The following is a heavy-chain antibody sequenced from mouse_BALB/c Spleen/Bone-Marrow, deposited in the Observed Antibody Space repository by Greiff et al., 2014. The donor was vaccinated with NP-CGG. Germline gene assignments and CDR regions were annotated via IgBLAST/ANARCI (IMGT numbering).Heavy chain of an antibody. Sequence: EVKLVESGAELVKPGASVKLSCTASGFNIKDTYMHWVKQRPEQGLEWIGRIYPANGDTKYDPKFQGKATITADTSSNTAYLQLSSLTSEDTAVYYCARNGNGLMDYWGQGTSVTVSS. D-gene: IGHD2-1*01. CDR2: IYPANGDT. CDR1: GFNIKDTY. CDR3: ARNGNGLMDY. J-gene: IGHJ4*01. V-gene: IGHV14-3*02.